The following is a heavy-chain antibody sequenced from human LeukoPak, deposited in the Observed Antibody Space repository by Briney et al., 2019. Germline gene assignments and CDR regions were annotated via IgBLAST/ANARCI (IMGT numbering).Heavy chain of an antibody. CDR3: ARELNDFWSGYKPKYNWFDP. D-gene: IGHD3-3*01. J-gene: IGHJ5*02. Sequence: GASVKVSCKASGYTFTSYGISWVRQAPGQGLEWMGWISAYNGNTNYAQKLQGRVTMTTDTSTSTAYMELRSLRSDDTAVYYCARELNDFWSGYKPKYNWFDPWGLGTLVTVSS. CDR2: ISAYNGNT. V-gene: IGHV1-18*01. CDR1: GYTFTSYG.